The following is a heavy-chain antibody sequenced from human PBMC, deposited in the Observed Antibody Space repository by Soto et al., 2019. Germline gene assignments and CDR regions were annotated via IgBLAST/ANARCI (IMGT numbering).Heavy chain of an antibody. Sequence: QVQLVESGGGVVQPGRSLRLSCAASGFSFSSYGMHWVRQAPGKGLAWVAVIWYDGSKRYYEDSVTGRFTISRDNSNNALSLQMNSLRVEDTAVYFCARRSGLSIDYWGRGTLVTVSS. CDR3: ARRSGLSIDY. V-gene: IGHV3-33*01. CDR1: GFSFSSYG. CDR2: IWYDGSKR. D-gene: IGHD5-12*01. J-gene: IGHJ4*02.